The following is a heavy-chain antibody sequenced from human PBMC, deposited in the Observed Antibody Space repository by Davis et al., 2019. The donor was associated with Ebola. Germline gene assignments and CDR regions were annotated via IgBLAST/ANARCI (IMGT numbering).Heavy chain of an antibody. CDR3: ARGGTSMIGD. Sequence: SETLSLTCTVSGYSISSGYYWGWIRQPPGKGLEWIGSIYYSGSTYYNPSLKSRVTISVDTSKNQFSLKLSSVTAADTAVYYCARGGTSMIGDWGQGTLVTVSS. J-gene: IGHJ4*02. D-gene: IGHD5-18*01. CDR2: IYYSGST. V-gene: IGHV4-38-2*02. CDR1: GYSISSGYY.